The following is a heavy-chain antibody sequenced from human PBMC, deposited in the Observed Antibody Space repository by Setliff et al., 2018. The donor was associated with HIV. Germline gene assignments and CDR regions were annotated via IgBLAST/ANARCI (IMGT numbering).Heavy chain of an antibody. CDR2: ISGYTGIT. D-gene: IGHD1-26*01. CDR1: GYIFSHYG. Sequence: ASVKVSCKISGYIFSHYGVTWVRQAPGQGLEYMGYISGYTGITHYAQSLQGRVTMTTDPSKYTAYMELRSLKYDDTAVYYCARGESGTYLGTHFDFWGQGTLVTRLL. V-gene: IGHV1-18*01. J-gene: IGHJ4*02. CDR3: ARGESGTYLGTHFDF.